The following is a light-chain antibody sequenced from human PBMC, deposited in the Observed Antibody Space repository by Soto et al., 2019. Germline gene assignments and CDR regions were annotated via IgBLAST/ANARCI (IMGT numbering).Light chain of an antibody. J-gene: IGLJ1*01. Sequence: QYALTQPRSVSGCPGQSVAISCTGTSSDVGGYNYVSWYQQYPGKAPKLMIYDVNKRPSEVPDRFSGSKSGSTASLPISGLLGEDEAEYYFCSYAGGYTLGVFGPGTKLTVL. CDR3: CSYAGGYTLGV. V-gene: IGLV2-11*01. CDR1: SSDVGGYNY. CDR2: DVN.